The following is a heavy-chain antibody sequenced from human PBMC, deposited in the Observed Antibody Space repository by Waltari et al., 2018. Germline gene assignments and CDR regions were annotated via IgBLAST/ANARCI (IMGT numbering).Heavy chain of an antibody. V-gene: IGHV3-23*01. CDR2: INDSGSTT. CDR3: AKDVNGMVSGWFDP. CDR1: GFIFRSHA. Sequence: EVQVLESGGGLVQPGGSQRLSCTASGFIFRSHAMSWVRQSPGKGLELVSGINDSGSTTYYADSVRGRFTISRDNSKKTVYLQMSSLRTEDTAIYYCAKDVNGMVSGWFDPWGQGTLVIVSS. J-gene: IGHJ5*02. D-gene: IGHD2-8*01.